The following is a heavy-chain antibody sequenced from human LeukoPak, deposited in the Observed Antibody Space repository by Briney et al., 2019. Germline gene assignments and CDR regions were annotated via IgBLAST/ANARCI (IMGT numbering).Heavy chain of an antibody. V-gene: IGHV4-38-2*02. CDR1: GYSISSGYY. J-gene: IGHJ5*02. CDR2: IYHSGNT. D-gene: IGHD2-2*02. Sequence: KPSETLSLTCTVSGYSISSGYYWAWIRQPPGKGLEGIGRIYHSGNTYYNPSLKSRDTISVDTSKTQFSLKLSSVTAADTAVYFCARGTGYCDSTTCYNWFDPWGQGSLVTVSS. CDR3: ARGTGYCDSTTCYNWFDP.